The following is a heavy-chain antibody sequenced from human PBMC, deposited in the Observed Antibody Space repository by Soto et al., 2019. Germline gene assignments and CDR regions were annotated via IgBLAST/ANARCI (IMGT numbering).Heavy chain of an antibody. CDR2: IFYSGTT. J-gene: IGHJ4*02. V-gene: IGHV4-39*01. D-gene: IGHD3-10*01. Sequence: SETLSLTWTVSGDSISIGNYCWGWIRQSPGKGLEWIGSIFYSGTTYYNPSLKSRVTISVDTSKNQFSLKLSSVTAADTAVYYCARHGLWFGELSPYYFDYWGQGTLVTVSS. CDR3: ARHGLWFGELSPYYFDY. CDR1: GDSISIGNYC.